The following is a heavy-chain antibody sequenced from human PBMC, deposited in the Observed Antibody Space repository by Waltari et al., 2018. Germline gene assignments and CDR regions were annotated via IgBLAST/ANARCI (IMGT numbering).Heavy chain of an antibody. Sequence: EVQLVQSGAEVKKPGATVKISCKASGYTFTDYYMHWVQQAPGKGLEWMGRVDPEDGETIYAEKYQGRVTITADTSTDTAYRELSSLRSEDTAVYYCATTRYCSCGSCYSVIHAFDIWGQGTMVTVSS. D-gene: IGHD2-15*01. CDR3: ATTRYCSCGSCYSVIHAFDI. CDR1: GYTFTDYY. CDR2: VDPEDGET. V-gene: IGHV1-69-2*01. J-gene: IGHJ3*02.